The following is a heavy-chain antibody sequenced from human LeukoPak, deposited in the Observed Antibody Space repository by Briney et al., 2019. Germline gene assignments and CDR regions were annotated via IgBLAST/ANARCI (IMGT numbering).Heavy chain of an antibody. Sequence: GESLKISCKGSGYSFTSYWIGWVRQMPGKGLKWMGIIYPGDSDARYSPSFQGQVTISADKSISTAYLQWSSLKASDTAMYYCARQYCTNGVCSLDYWGQGTLVTVSS. J-gene: IGHJ4*02. CDR1: GYSFTSYW. CDR3: ARQYCTNGVCSLDY. D-gene: IGHD2-8*01. V-gene: IGHV5-51*01. CDR2: IYPGDSDA.